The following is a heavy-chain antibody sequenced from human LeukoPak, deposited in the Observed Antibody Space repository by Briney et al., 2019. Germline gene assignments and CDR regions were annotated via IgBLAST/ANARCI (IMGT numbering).Heavy chain of an antibody. CDR1: GGSFSSDY. Sequence: ETLSLTCTMSGGSFSSDYWNWIRQPPGKGLEWIGYIFHSGTTNYNPSLKSRVTISVDTSKNHCSLRLSSVTAADTAVYYCARGDPVGLFDDWGQGILVTVSS. CDR3: ARGDPVGLFDD. D-gene: IGHD1-26*01. J-gene: IGHJ4*02. V-gene: IGHV4-59*01. CDR2: IFHSGTT.